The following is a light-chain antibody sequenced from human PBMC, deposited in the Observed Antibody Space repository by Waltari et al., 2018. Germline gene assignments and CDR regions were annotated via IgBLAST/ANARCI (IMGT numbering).Light chain of an antibody. Sequence: QSALPQPASVSGSPGQSITISCTGTSSDVAGHNYVSWYQQHPGKAPKLMIYEVSNRPSGVSNRFSGSKSGNTASLTISGLQAEDEADYYCSSYTSSSTYVFGTGTKVTVL. CDR3: SSYTSSSTYV. CDR2: EVS. CDR1: SSDVAGHNY. V-gene: IGLV2-14*01. J-gene: IGLJ1*01.